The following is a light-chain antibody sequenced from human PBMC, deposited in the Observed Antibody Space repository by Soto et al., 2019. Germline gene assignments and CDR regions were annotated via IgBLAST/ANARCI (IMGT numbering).Light chain of an antibody. Sequence: EIVLTQSPGTLSLSPGERATLSCRASQSVRSNFLAWYQQKPGQAPRLLIYGASNRATGIPARFSGSGSGTEFTLTISSLQSEDSAVYHCQQYNDWPRTFGQGTKVDIK. CDR2: GAS. CDR3: QQYNDWPRT. J-gene: IGKJ1*01. V-gene: IGKV3-15*01. CDR1: QSVRSN.